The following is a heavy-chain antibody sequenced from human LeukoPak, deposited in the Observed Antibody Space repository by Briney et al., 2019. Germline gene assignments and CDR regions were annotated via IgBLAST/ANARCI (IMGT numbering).Heavy chain of an antibody. D-gene: IGHD6-19*01. Sequence: GASVKVSCKASGYTFTSYGISWVRQAPGQGLEWMGWINPNSGGTNYAQKFQGRVTMTRDTSISTAYMELSSLRSEDTAVYYCARPRSIAVAGRGAFDIWGQGTMVTVSS. CDR3: ARPRSIAVAGRGAFDI. J-gene: IGHJ3*02. CDR1: GYTFTSYG. V-gene: IGHV1-2*02. CDR2: INPNSGGT.